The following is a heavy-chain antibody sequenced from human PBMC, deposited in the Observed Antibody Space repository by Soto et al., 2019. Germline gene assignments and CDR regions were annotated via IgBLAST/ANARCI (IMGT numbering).Heavy chain of an antibody. CDR1: GYTFTGYY. V-gene: IGHV1-2*04. D-gene: IGHD6-19*01. CDR3: ANARAQAGYYGMDV. CDR2: INPNSGGT. Sequence: ASVKVSCKASGYTFTGYYMHWVRQAPGQGLEWMGWINPNSGGTNYAQKFQGWVTMTRDTSISTAYMELSRLRSDDTAVYYCANARAQAGYYGMDVWGQGTTVTVSS. J-gene: IGHJ6*02.